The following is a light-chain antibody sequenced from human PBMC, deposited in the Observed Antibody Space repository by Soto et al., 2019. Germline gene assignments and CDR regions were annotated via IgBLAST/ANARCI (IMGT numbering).Light chain of an antibody. Sequence: QSALTQPPSASGSPGQSVAISCSGTSSDVGGYNYVSWYQRHPGKAPKLMIYDVNKRPSGVPDRFSGSKSGNTASLTVSGLQAEDEADYYCISYAGSNKPAFGGGTKVTVL. J-gene: IGLJ2*01. CDR2: DVN. V-gene: IGLV2-8*01. CDR1: SSDVGGYNY. CDR3: ISYAGSNKPA.